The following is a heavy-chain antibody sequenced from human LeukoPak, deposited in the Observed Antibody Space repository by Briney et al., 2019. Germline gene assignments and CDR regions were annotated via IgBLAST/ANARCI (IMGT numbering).Heavy chain of an antibody. D-gene: IGHD4-17*01. Sequence: ASETLSLTCTVSGGSIGNFYWSWIRQSPGKGLEWIGYIYYRGITNYNPSLRSRVTISVDTSKNQFSLKLTSVTAADTAVYYCAREDPQTTVPEGMDVWGQGTTVAVSS. V-gene: IGHV4-59*12. CDR3: AREDPQTTVPEGMDV. J-gene: IGHJ6*02. CDR1: GGSIGNFY. CDR2: IYYRGIT.